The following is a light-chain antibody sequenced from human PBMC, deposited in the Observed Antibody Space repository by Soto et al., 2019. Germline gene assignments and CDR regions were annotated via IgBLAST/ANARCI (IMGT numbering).Light chain of an antibody. CDR3: QKCGSAHRT. CDR2: GAS. J-gene: IGKJ2*01. V-gene: IGKV3-20*01. CDR1: QSVRSSY. Sequence: EIVLTQSPGTLSLSPGERATLSCRASQSVRSSYLAWYQQKPGQAPRLLIYGASSRATGIPDRFSGSGSGTNFTLTISILEPEDYAVYDCQKCGSAHRTFGQGTKLEIK.